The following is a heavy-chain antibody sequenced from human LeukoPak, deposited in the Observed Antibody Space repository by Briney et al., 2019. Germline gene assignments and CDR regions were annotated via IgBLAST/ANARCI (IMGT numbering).Heavy chain of an antibody. CDR2: ISSSSSTI. J-gene: IGHJ2*01. CDR3: AKMVRVATTNWYFDL. V-gene: IGHV3-48*01. Sequence: GGSLRLSCAASGFTFSSYSMNWVRQAPGKGLEWVSYISSSSSTIYYADSVKGRFTISRDNSKNTLYLQMNSLRAEDTAVYYCAKMVRVATTNWYFDLWGRGTLVTVSS. CDR1: GFTFSSYS. D-gene: IGHD5-24*01.